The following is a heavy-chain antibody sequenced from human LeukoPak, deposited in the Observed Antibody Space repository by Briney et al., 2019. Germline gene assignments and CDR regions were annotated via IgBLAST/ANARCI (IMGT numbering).Heavy chain of an antibody. CDR2: INHSGST. CDR1: GGSFSGYY. D-gene: IGHD6-19*01. V-gene: IGHV4-34*01. Sequence: SETLSLTCAVYGGSFSGYYWSWIRQPPGKGLEWIGEINHSGSTNYNPSLKSRVTISVDTSKNQFSLKLSSVTAADTAVYYCARQGREWLVLRGWFDPWGQGTLVTVSS. CDR3: ARQGREWLVLRGWFDP. J-gene: IGHJ5*02.